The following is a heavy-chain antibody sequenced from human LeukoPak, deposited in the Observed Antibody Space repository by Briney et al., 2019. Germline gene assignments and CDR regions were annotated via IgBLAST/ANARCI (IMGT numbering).Heavy chain of an antibody. CDR1: GFTFSSYS. V-gene: IGHV3-21*01. J-gene: IGHJ4*02. CDR2: ISSSSSYI. Sequence: GGSLRLSCAASGFTFSSYSMNWVRQAPGKGLEWVSSISSSSSYIYYADSVKGRFTISRDNAKNSLYLQMNSLRAEDTAVYYCARGDYGDYVLGDYWGQGTLVTVSS. CDR3: ARGDYGDYVLGDY. D-gene: IGHD4-17*01.